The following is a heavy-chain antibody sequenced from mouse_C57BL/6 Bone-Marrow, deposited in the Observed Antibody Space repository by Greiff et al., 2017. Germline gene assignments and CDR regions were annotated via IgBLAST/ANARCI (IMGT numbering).Heavy chain of an antibody. J-gene: IGHJ1*03. CDR3: VRHSYYFDV. Sequence: GGGLVQPKGSLKLSCAASGFSFNTYAMNWVRQAPGKGLEWVARIRSKSNNYATYYADSVKDRFTISRDDSESMLYLQMNNVKTEDTAMYYCVRHSYYFDVWGTGTTVTVSS. CDR2: IRSKSNNYAT. V-gene: IGHV10-1*01. CDR1: GFSFNTYA.